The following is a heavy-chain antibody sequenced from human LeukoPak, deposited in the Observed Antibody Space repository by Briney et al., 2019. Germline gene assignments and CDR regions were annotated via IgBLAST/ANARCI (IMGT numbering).Heavy chain of an antibody. CDR2: INPNSGGT. V-gene: IGHV1-2*02. CDR3: ARDGQNGAVAGFDY. D-gene: IGHD6-19*01. J-gene: IGHJ4*02. CDR1: GYTFTGYY. Sequence: ASMKVSCKASGYTFTGYYMHWVRQAPGQGLEWMGWINPNSGGTNYAQKFQGRVTMTRDTSISTAYMELSSLRSDDTAVYFCARDGQNGAVAGFDYWGQGTLVTVSS.